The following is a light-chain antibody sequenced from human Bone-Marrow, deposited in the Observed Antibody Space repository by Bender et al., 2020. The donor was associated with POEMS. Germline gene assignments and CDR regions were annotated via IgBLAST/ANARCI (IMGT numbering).Light chain of an antibody. Sequence: QSVLTQPPSASETPGQRVTISCSGSGSNIGSNSVCWYQQLPGTAPKLLIYGYNNRPSGVPDRFSGSKSGTSASLAITGLQAEDEGDYYCQSYDNSLGGWVFGGGTKLTVL. CDR3: QSYDNSLGGWV. CDR2: GYN. CDR1: GSNIGSNS. V-gene: IGLV1-44*01. J-gene: IGLJ3*02.